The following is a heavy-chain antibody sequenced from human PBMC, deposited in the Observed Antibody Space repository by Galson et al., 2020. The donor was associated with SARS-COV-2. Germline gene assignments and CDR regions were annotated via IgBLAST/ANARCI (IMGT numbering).Heavy chain of an antibody. V-gene: IGHV3-23*01. J-gene: IGHJ4*02. Sequence: GESLKISCAASGFNFRTYSMRWVRQAPGKGLEWVSGISGSGGSTYYADSVRGRFTTSRDNSKNTLYLQMNSLRAEDTAVYYCAGNYYDNSGFDYWGQGTLVTVSS. CDR2: ISGSGGST. CDR3: AGNYYDNSGFDY. D-gene: IGHD3-22*01. CDR1: GFNFRTYS.